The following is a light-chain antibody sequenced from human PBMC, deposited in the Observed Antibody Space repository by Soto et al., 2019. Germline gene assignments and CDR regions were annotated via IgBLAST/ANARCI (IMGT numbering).Light chain of an antibody. CDR3: QQYKTYWT. J-gene: IGKJ1*01. V-gene: IGKV1-5*01. CDR2: GAS. Sequence: DIQMTQSPSTLSASVGDRVTITCRASQSIITWLAWYQQKQGKAPKLLMHGASRLESGVPSRFSGSGSGTEFTLTISSLQPDDCGTYYCQQYKTYWTFGQGTKVEI. CDR1: QSIITW.